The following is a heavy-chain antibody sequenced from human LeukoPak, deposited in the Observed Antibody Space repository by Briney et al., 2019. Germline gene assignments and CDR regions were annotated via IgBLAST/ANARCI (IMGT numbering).Heavy chain of an antibody. J-gene: IGHJ6*02. V-gene: IGHV3-64*01. CDR3: ARDQLILSYYYGMDV. CDR2: ISSNGGIT. D-gene: IGHD2-15*01. Sequence: GGSLRLSCAACGFTFSNYAMHWVRQAPGKGLEYVSAISSNGGITYYANSVEGRFTISRDNSKNTLHLQMGSLRAEDVAVYYCARDQLILSYYYGMDVWGQGTTVTVSS. CDR1: GFTFSNYA.